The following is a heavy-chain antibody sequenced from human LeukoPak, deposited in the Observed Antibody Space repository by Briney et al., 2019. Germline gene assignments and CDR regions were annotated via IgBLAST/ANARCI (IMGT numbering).Heavy chain of an antibody. Sequence: ASVKVSCKASGYTFTGYYMHWVRRAPGQGLEWMGWINPNSGGTNYAQKFQGRVTMTRDTSISTAYMELSRLRSDDTAVYYCARGGSSGEWFSHLDYWGQGTLVTVSS. D-gene: IGHD3-3*01. CDR2: INPNSGGT. CDR3: ARGGSSGEWFSHLDY. V-gene: IGHV1-2*02. CDR1: GYTFTGYY. J-gene: IGHJ4*02.